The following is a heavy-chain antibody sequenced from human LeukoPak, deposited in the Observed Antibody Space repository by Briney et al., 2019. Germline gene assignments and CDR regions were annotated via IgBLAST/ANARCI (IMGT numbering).Heavy chain of an antibody. CDR1: GGSISPYF. CDR2: ISYTWST. V-gene: IGHV4-59*01. J-gene: IGHJ5*02. Sequence: SETLSPTRTVSGGSISPYFWSWMRQTPGKGLEWIGYISYTWSTNYNPALKSRVTISVDTSKNQFSLQLTSVTAADTAVYYCARDSWARAYDIDHWGQGTLVTVSS. D-gene: IGHD5-12*01. CDR3: ARDSWARAYDIDH.